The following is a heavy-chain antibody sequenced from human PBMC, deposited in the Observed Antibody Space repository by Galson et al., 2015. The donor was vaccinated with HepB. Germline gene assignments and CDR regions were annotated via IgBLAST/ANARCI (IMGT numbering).Heavy chain of an antibody. CDR1: GFTFSSYS. CDR3: ASLFGTTVTDSVGPYYYYGMDV. CDR2: ISSSSSTI. V-gene: IGHV3-48*04. Sequence: SLRLSCAASGFTFSSYSMNWVRQAPGKGLEWVSYISSSSSTIYYADSVKGRFTISRDNAKNSLYLQMNSLRAEDTAVYYCASLFGTTVTDSVGPYYYYGMDVWGQGTTVTVSS. J-gene: IGHJ6*02. D-gene: IGHD4-17*01.